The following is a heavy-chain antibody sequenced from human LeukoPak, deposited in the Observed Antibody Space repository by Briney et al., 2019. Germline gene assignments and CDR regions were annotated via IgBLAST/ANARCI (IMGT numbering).Heavy chain of an antibody. V-gene: IGHV4-34*01. CDR1: GGSFSGYY. J-gene: IGHJ4*02. Sequence: ETLSLTCAVYGGSFSGYYWSWIRQPPGKGLEWIGEINHSGSTNYNPSLKSRVTISVDTSKNQFSLKLSSVTAADTAVYYCARGWYYYDSSGYPSFDYWGQGTLVTVSS. CDR3: ARGWYYYDSSGYPSFDY. D-gene: IGHD3-22*01. CDR2: INHSGST.